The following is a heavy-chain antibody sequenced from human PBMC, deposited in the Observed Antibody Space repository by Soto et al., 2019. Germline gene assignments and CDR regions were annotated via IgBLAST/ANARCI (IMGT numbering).Heavy chain of an antibody. CDR1: GFSFSSYG. D-gene: IGHD2-8*01. V-gene: IGHV3-30*18. Sequence: QVKVVESGGGVVQPGGSLRLSCTASGFSFSSYGMHWVRQAPGKGLEWVAIISNDGNRQWYRDSVKGRFTISKDNSKNTLYLEMNTVRTEDTAMYYCAKDIYNGVHHLGADYWGQGTLVTVSS. CDR3: AKDIYNGVHHLGADY. J-gene: IGHJ4*02. CDR2: ISNDGNRQ.